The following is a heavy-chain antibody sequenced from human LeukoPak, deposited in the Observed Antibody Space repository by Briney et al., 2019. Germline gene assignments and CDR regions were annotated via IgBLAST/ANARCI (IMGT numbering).Heavy chain of an antibody. CDR2: ISYDGSNK. Sequence: GGSLRLSCAASGFTFSSYGMHWARQAPGKGLEWVAVISYDGSNKYYADSVKGRFTISRDNSKNTVYLQMNNLRAEDTAVYYCVSFYETYWGRGTLVTVSS. CDR1: GFTFSSYG. CDR3: VSFYETY. D-gene: IGHD2/OR15-2a*01. J-gene: IGHJ4*02. V-gene: IGHV3-30*03.